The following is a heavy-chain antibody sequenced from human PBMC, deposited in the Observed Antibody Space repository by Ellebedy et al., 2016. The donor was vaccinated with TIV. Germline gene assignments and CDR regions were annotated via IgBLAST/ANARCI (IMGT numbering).Heavy chain of an antibody. V-gene: IGHV3-74*01. J-gene: IGHJ3*02. Sequence: GESLKISCAASGFTFSSYWMHWVRQAPGKGLVWVSRIKSDGSIISYADSVKGRFTISRDNAKNTLYLQMDSLRAEDTAVYYCASWDYSGSYSLLDAFDIWGRGTMVTVSS. D-gene: IGHD1-26*01. CDR2: IKSDGSII. CDR1: GFTFSSYW. CDR3: ASWDYSGSYSLLDAFDI.